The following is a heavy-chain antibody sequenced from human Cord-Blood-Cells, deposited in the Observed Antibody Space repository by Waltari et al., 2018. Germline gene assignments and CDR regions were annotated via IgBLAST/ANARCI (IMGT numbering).Heavy chain of an antibody. D-gene: IGHD3-3*01. Sequence: QVQLVQSGAEVKKPGSSVKVSCKASGGTFSSYAISWARQAPGQGLEWMGGIIPILGTANYAQKFQGRVTITADKSTSTAYMELSSLRSEDTAVYYCASLAIFGVVINNWFDPWGQGTLVTVSS. CDR1: GGTFSSYA. V-gene: IGHV1-69*06. J-gene: IGHJ5*02. CDR3: ASLAIFGVVINNWFDP. CDR2: IIPILGTA.